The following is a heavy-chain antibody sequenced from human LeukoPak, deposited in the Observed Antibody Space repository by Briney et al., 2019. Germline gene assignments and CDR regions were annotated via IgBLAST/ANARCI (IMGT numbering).Heavy chain of an antibody. CDR2: ISGSSGNT. CDR3: AELGITMIGGV. Sequence: GGSLRLSCAASGFTFSSYAMSWVRQAPGKGLEWVSAISGSSGNTYYADSVKGRFTISRDNAKNSLYLQMNSLRAEDTAVYYCAELGITMIGGVWGKGTTVTISS. CDR1: GFTFSSYA. D-gene: IGHD3-10*02. V-gene: IGHV3-23*01. J-gene: IGHJ6*04.